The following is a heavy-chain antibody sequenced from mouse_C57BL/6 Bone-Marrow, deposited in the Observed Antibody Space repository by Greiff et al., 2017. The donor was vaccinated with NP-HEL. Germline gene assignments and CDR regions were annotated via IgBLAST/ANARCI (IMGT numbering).Heavy chain of an antibody. V-gene: IGHV5-4*01. CDR1: GFTFSSYA. D-gene: IGHD1-1*02. Sequence: EVQGVESGGGLVKPGGSLKLSCAASGFTFSSYAMSWVRQTPEKRLEWVATISDGGSYTYYPDNVKGRFTISRDNAKNNLYLQMSHLKSEDTAMYYCAARGDWGQGTTLTVSS. CDR3: AARGD. J-gene: IGHJ2*01. CDR2: ISDGGSYT.